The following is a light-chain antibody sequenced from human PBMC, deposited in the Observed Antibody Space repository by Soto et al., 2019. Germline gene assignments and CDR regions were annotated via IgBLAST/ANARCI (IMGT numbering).Light chain of an antibody. V-gene: IGKV3-11*01. Sequence: EGVLTQSPATLSLSPGERVTLSCRSSQSIHHYLTRYQQKPGHAHRLVIYDASNRATGIPARFSGSGSGADFTLAISSVEPEDVAVYFSQQRSIWSLTFGGWTNVEIK. CDR1: QSIHHY. CDR2: DAS. J-gene: IGKJ4*01. CDR3: QQRSIWSLT.